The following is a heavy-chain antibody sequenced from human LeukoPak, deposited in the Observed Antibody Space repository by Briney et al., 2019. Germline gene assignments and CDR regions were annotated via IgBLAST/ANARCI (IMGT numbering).Heavy chain of an antibody. CDR1: GGTFSSYA. CDR2: IIPIFGTA. Sequence: SVKVSCKASGGTFSSYAISWVRQAPGQGLEWMGRIIPIFGTANYAQKFQGRVTITADKSTSTAYMELSSLRSEDTAVYYCARAGDSSGYYSDDAFDIRGQGTMVTVSS. J-gene: IGHJ3*02. D-gene: IGHD3-22*01. CDR3: ARAGDSSGYYSDDAFDI. V-gene: IGHV1-69*06.